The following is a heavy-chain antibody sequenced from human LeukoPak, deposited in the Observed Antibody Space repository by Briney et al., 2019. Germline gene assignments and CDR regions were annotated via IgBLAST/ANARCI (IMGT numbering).Heavy chain of an antibody. D-gene: IGHD2-21*02. Sequence: ASVKVSCKASGYTFTGYYMHWVRQAPGQGLEWMGWINPNSGGTNYAQKFQGRVTMTRDPSISTAYMELSRLRSDDTAVYYCAVVTEYYYGMDVWGQGTTVTVSS. CDR3: AVVTEYYYGMDV. V-gene: IGHV1-2*02. CDR2: INPNSGGT. CDR1: GYTFTGYY. J-gene: IGHJ6*02.